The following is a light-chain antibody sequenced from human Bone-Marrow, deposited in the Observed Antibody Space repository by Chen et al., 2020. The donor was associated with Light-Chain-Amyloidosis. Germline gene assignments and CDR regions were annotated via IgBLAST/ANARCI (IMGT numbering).Light chain of an antibody. CDR2: EVT. V-gene: IGLV2-8*01. CDR1: SSDVGGHNY. CDR3: SSYAGRNNLV. Sequence: QSALTQPPSASGSPGQSVTISCTGTSSDVGGHNYVSWYQQHPGKAPKLMIYEVTKRPSVVPSRLSGSKSGNTASRTGSGLHTEDEAAYYWSSYAGRNNLVFGGGTKLTV. J-gene: IGLJ3*02.